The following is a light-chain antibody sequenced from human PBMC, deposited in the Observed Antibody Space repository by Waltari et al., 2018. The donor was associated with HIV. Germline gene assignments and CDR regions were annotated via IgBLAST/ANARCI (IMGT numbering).Light chain of an antibody. J-gene: IGLJ2*01. CDR3: AAWDDSLNGVV. V-gene: IGLV1-44*01. Sequence: QSVLTQPPSASGTPGQRVTISCSGSSSNIGSNTVNWYQQLPGTAPKLLIYSNNQRPSGVADRFSGTNSGASASLAISGLQSEDEADYYCAAWDDSLNGVVFGGGTKLTVL. CDR1: SSNIGSNT. CDR2: SNN.